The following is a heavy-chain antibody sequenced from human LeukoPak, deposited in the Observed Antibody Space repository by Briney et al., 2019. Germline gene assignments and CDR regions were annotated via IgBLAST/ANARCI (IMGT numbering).Heavy chain of an antibody. CDR3: ARVLYSGYEGGGFDY. J-gene: IGHJ4*02. D-gene: IGHD5-12*01. CDR1: GGSFSGYY. CDR2: IYYSGGT. V-gene: IGHV4-34*01. Sequence: SETLSLTCAVYGGSFSGYYWGWIRQPPGKGLEWIASIYYSGGTYYNPSLKSRVTISVDTSKNQFSLKLSSVTAADTAVYYCARVLYSGYEGGGFDYWGQGTLVTVSS.